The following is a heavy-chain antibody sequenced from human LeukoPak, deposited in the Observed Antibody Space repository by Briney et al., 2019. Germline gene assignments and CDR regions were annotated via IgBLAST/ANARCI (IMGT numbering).Heavy chain of an antibody. J-gene: IGHJ6*03. V-gene: IGHV1-69*13. CDR3: ARVGGRIMVTGSFYYYYYYMDV. D-gene: IGHD5-18*01. Sequence: GASVKVSCKASGGTFSSYAISWVRQAPGQGLEWMGGIIPIFGTANYAQKFQGRVTITADESTSTAYMELISLRSEDTAVYYCARVGGRIMVTGSFYYYYYYMDVWGKGTTVTVSS. CDR1: GGTFSSYA. CDR2: IIPIFGTA.